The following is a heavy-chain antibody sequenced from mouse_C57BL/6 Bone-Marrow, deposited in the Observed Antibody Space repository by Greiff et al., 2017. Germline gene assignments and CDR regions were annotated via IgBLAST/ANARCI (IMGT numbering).Heavy chain of an antibody. CDR1: GYAFSSSW. Sequence: QVQLQQSGPELVKPGASVKISCKASGYAFSSSWMHWVKQRPGKGLEWIGRIYPGDGDTNYNGQFKGKATLTADKSSSTAYMQLSSLTSEDSAVYFCARWRVLWLWATYAMDYWGQGTSGTVSS. J-gene: IGHJ4*01. D-gene: IGHD3-1*01. CDR2: IYPGDGDT. V-gene: IGHV1-82*01. CDR3: ARWRVLWLWATYAMDY.